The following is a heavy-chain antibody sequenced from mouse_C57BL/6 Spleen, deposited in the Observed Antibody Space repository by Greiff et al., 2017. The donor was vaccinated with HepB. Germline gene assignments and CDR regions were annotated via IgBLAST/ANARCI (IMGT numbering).Heavy chain of an antibody. V-gene: IGHV5-17*01. Sequence: VQLKESGGGLVKPGGSLKLSCAASGFTFSDYGMHWVRQAPEKGLEWVAYISSGSSTIYYADTVKGRFTISRDNAKNTLFLQMTSLRSEDTAMYYCARGDYYSWFAYWGQGTLVTVSA. D-gene: IGHD1-1*01. CDR1: GFTFSDYG. CDR3: ARGDYYSWFAY. J-gene: IGHJ3*01. CDR2: ISSGSSTI.